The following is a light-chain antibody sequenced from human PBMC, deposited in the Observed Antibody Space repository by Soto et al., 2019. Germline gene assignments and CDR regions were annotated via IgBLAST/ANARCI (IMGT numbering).Light chain of an antibody. CDR2: DAS. CDR3: QQYNCYPWT. CDR1: QSISIR. V-gene: IGKV1-5*01. J-gene: IGKJ1*01. Sequence: IQMTQSPSTLADSVGDRVNITCRASQSISIRLAWYQQKPGKAPKLLIYDASSLESGVPSRFSGSGSGTEFTLTIISLQPDDFATYYCQQYNCYPWTFGQGPKVDI.